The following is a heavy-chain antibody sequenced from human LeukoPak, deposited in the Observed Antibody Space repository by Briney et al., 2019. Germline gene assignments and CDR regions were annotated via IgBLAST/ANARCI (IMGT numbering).Heavy chain of an antibody. CDR2: ISWNSGSI. Sequence: GGSLRLSCAASGFTFDDYAMHWVRQAPGKGLEWVSGISWNSGSIGYADSVKGRFTISRDNAKNTLYLQMNSLRAEDTAVYYCAVPPSSSWYYFDYWGQGTLVTVSS. CDR3: AVPPSSSWYYFDY. V-gene: IGHV3-9*01. D-gene: IGHD6-13*01. J-gene: IGHJ4*02. CDR1: GFTFDDYA.